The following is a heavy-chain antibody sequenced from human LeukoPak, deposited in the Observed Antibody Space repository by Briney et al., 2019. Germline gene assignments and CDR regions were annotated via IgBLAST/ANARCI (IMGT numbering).Heavy chain of an antibody. CDR1: GFTFDDYA. V-gene: IGHV3-9*01. CDR2: ISWNSGSI. CDR3: AKSSGGYFNGVVDY. J-gene: IGHJ4*02. D-gene: IGHD2-8*01. Sequence: PGRSLRLSCAASGFTFDDYAMHWVRRAPGKGLEWVSGISWNSGSIGYADSVKGRFTISRDNAKNSLYLQMNSLGAEDTALYYCAKSSGGYFNGVVDYWGQGTLVTVSS.